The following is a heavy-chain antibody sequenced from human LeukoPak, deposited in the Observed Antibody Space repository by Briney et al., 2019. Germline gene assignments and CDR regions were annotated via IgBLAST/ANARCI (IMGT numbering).Heavy chain of an antibody. CDR1: GFTFSSYW. CDR3: ERDPGRWSDAFDI. D-gene: IGHD6-13*01. Sequence: GGSLRLSCAASGFTFSSYWMSWVRQAPGKGLEWVANIKQDGSEKYYVDSVKGRFTISRDNAKNSLYLQMNSLRAEDTAVYHCERDPGRWSDAFDIWGQGTMVTVSS. CDR2: IKQDGSEK. V-gene: IGHV3-7*03. J-gene: IGHJ3*02.